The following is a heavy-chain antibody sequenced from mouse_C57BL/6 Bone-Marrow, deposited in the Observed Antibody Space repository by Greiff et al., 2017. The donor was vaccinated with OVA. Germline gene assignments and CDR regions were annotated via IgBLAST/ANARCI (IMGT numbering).Heavy chain of an antibody. CDR3: ARGLLWPHYFEY. CDR2: IHPNSGST. V-gene: IGHV1-64*01. CDR1: GYTFTSYW. J-gene: IGHJ2*01. D-gene: IGHD2-1*01. Sequence: VQLQQPGAELVKPGASVKLSCKASGYTFTSYWMHWVKQRPGQGLEWIGMIHPNSGSTNYNEKFKSKATLTVDKSSSTAYMQLSSLTSEDSAVYYCARGLLWPHYFEYWGQGTTLTVSS.